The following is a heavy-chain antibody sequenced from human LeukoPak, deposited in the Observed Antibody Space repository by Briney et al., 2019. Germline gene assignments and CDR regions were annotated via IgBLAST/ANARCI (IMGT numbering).Heavy chain of an antibody. D-gene: IGHD3-16*02. CDR3: ARLFSRYDYVGGGYLPYYFDY. CDR2: IYYSGST. V-gene: IGHV4-59*08. J-gene: IGHJ4*02. Sequence: SETLSLTCTVSGGSISSYYWSWIRQPPGKGLEWIGYIYYSGSTNYNPSLKSRVTISVDTSKNQFSLKLSSVTAADTAVYYCARLFSRYDYVGGGYLPYYFDYGGREPRVTVS. CDR1: GGSISSYY.